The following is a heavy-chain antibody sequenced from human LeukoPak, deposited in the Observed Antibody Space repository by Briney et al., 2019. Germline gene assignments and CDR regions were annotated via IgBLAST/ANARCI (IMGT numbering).Heavy chain of an antibody. CDR1: GFTFSSYG. V-gene: IGHV3-30*18. D-gene: IGHD2-15*01. CDR2: ISYDGSNK. Sequence: GRSLRLSCAASGFTFSSYGMHWVRQAPGKGLEWVAVISYDGSNKYYAASVKGRFTISRDNSKNTLYLQMNSLRAKDTAVYYCAKCSGGSCYGLDYWGQGTLVTVSS. J-gene: IGHJ4*02. CDR3: AKCSGGSCYGLDY.